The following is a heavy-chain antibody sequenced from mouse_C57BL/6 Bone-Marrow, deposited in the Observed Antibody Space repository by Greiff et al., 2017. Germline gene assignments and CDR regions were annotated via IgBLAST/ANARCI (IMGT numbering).Heavy chain of an antibody. CDR3: ARNAALELRWYFDV. CDR2: IWTGGGT. CDR1: GFSLTSYA. D-gene: IGHD1-1*01. V-gene: IGHV2-9-1*01. Sequence: VKLMESGPGLVAPSQSLSITCTVSGFSLTSYAISWVRQPPGKGLEWLGVIWTGGGTNYNSALKSRLSLSKDNSKSQVFLKMNSLQTDDTARYYCARNAALELRWYFDVWGTGTTVTVSS. J-gene: IGHJ1*03.